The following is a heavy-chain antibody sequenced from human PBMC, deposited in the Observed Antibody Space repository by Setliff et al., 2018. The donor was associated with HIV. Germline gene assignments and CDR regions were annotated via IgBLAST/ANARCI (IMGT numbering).Heavy chain of an antibody. Sequence: ASVKVSCKASGYTFTDNYIHWVRQAPGQGLEWMAWINSATGGTNYAQNFQGWVTVTGDTSINTVYMELSSLESDDTAVYYCARDYLHVFDIWGQGTMVTVSS. CDR1: GYTFTDNY. CDR2: INSATGGT. J-gene: IGHJ3*02. V-gene: IGHV1-2*04. CDR3: ARDYLHVFDI.